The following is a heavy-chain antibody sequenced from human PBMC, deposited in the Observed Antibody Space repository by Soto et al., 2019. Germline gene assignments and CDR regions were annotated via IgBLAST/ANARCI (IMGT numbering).Heavy chain of an antibody. CDR3: ARGTKGAGGWYFDF. D-gene: IGHD1-26*01. CDR1: GFTLDNHA. CDR2: IGAIVYNDAT. V-gene: IGHV1-18*01. Sequence: QVQVVQSEVEVKRPGASVRISCKASGFTLDNHAMTWVRQAPGKGLEWMGWIGAIVYNDATNDARKFQGRRTMARDTSPNTVYMDLSSLRSDDTAVYYCARGTKGAGGWYFDFWGRGTLVVVSS. J-gene: IGHJ2*01.